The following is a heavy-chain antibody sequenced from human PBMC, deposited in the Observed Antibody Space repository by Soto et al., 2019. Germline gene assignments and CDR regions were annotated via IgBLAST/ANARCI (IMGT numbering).Heavy chain of an antibody. D-gene: IGHD3-22*01. Sequence: GGSLRLSCAASGFTFSSYAMSWVRQAPGKGLEWVSAISGSGGSTYYADSVKGRFTISRDNPKNTLYLQMNSLRAEDTAVYYCAKDQQDEYYYDSSGYYPSFGYWGQGTLVTVSS. V-gene: IGHV3-23*01. CDR3: AKDQQDEYYYDSSGYYPSFGY. CDR1: GFTFSSYA. J-gene: IGHJ4*02. CDR2: ISGSGGST.